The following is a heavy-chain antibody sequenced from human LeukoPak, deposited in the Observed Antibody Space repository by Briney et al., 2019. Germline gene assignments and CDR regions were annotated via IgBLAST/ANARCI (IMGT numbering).Heavy chain of an antibody. J-gene: IGHJ1*01. Sequence: TGGSLRLSCAASGFIFSSYGMHWVRQAPGKGLEWVAFIRNDGSNKYYADSVKGRFTISRDNSKNTLYLQMNSLRAEDTAVYYCAKDHRSYYDFWSGYYSEYFQHWGQGTLVTVSS. D-gene: IGHD3-3*01. CDR1: GFIFSSYG. CDR2: IRNDGSNK. V-gene: IGHV3-30*02. CDR3: AKDHRSYYDFWSGYYSEYFQH.